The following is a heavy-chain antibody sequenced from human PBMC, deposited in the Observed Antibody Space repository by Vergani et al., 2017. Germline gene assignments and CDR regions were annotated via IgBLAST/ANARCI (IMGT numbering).Heavy chain of an antibody. J-gene: IGHJ6*02. CDR1: GGTFSSYA. V-gene: IGHV1-69*01. Sequence: QVQLVQFGAEVKKPGSSVKVSCKASGGTFSSYAISWVRQAPGQGLEWMGGIIPIFGTANYAQKFQGRVTITADESTSTAYMELSSLRSEDTAVYYCARVGDSSDTSYYYYYGMDVWGQGTTVTVSS. D-gene: IGHD6-6*01. CDR2: IIPIFGTA. CDR3: ARVGDSSDTSYYYYYGMDV.